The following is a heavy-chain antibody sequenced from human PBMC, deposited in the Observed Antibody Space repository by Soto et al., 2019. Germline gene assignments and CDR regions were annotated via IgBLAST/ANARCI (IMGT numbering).Heavy chain of an antibody. CDR1: VGSISSYY. J-gene: IGHJ5*02. CDR3: ARTRDWFDP. CDR2: IYYSGST. Sequence: PSETLSRTCTVSVGSISSYYWSWIRQPPGKGLEWIGYIYYSGSTNYNPSLKSRVTISVDTSKNQFSLKLSSVTAADTAVYYCARTRDWFDPWGQGTLVTVSS. V-gene: IGHV4-59*01.